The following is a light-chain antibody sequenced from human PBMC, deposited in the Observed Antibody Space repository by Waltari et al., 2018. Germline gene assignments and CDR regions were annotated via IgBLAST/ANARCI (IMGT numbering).Light chain of an antibody. Sequence: DIQITQYPSTLAASVGDRFTITCRASQSISSGLAWYQQEPGKAPKLLIYKASSLESGGPSRFSGSGSGTEFTLTISSLQPDDFATYYCQQYNSYPWTFGQGTKVEIK. J-gene: IGKJ1*01. V-gene: IGKV1-5*03. CDR3: QQYNSYPWT. CDR1: QSISSG. CDR2: KAS.